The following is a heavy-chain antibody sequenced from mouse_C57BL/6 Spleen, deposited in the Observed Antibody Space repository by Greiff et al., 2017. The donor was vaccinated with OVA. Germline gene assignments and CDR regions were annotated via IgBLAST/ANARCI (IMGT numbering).Heavy chain of an antibody. CDR1: GFTFSAYG. J-gene: IGHJ3*01. CDR3: ARPDYYGSSPAWFAY. D-gene: IGHD1-1*01. Sequence: EVNVVESGGGLVKPGGSLKLSCAASGFTFSAYGMHWVRQAPEKGLEWVAYISSGSSTNYSADTVKGRFTISRDNAKNTLFLQMTSLRSEDTAMYYCARPDYYGSSPAWFAYWGQGTLVTVSA. V-gene: IGHV5-17*01. CDR2: ISSGSSTN.